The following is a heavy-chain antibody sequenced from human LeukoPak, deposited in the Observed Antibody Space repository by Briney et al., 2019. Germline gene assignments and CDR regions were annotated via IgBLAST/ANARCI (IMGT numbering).Heavy chain of an antibody. V-gene: IGHV3-23*01. CDR3: AGQYYYSYGMDV. J-gene: IGHJ6*02. CDR1: GFTFSNYA. Sequence: GGSLGLSCAGSGFTFSNYAMSWVRQAPGKGLEWVSVISGSGDSTYYADSVKGRFALSRDNSKNTLYLQMNSLRADDTAVYYCAGQYYYSYGMDVWGQGTTVTVSS. CDR2: ISGSGDST.